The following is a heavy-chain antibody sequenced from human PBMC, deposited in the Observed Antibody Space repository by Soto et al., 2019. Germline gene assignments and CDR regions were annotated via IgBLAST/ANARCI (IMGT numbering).Heavy chain of an antibody. Sequence: PGGSLKLSCVASGFSLSDYAVNWVRQAPGKGLEWVSAISGSGGSTYYADSVKGRFTISRDNSKNTLYLQMNSLRAEDTAVYYCAKARSPGSGSNFDYWGQGTLVTVSS. D-gene: IGHD3-22*01. CDR1: GFSLSDYA. CDR2: ISGSGGST. J-gene: IGHJ4*02. CDR3: AKARSPGSGSNFDY. V-gene: IGHV3-23*01.